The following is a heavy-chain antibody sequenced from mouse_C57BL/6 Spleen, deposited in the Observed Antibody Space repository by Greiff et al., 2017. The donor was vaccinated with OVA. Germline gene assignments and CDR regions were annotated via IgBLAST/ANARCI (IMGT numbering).Heavy chain of an antibody. CDR3: ARRGLGLYYFDY. D-gene: IGHD4-1*01. CDR2: ISNGGGST. Sequence: EVKLVESGGGLVQPGGSLKLSCAASGFTFSDYYMYWVRQTPEKRLEWVAYISNGGGSTYYPDTVKGRFTISRDNAKNTLYLQMSRLKSEDTAMYYCARRGLGLYYFDYWGQGTTLTVSS. CDR1: GFTFSDYY. J-gene: IGHJ2*01. V-gene: IGHV5-12*01.